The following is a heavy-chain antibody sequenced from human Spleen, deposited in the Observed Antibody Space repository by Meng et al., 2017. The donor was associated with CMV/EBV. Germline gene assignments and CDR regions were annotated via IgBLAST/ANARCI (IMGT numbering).Heavy chain of an antibody. CDR3: ARKGDAFDI. V-gene: IGHV1-8*01. J-gene: IGHJ3*02. CDR2: MNPNSGST. CDR1: GYTFTNYD. Sequence: ASVKVSCKASGYTFTNYDINWVRQATGQGLEWMGWMNPNSGSTGYAQRFQGRVTMTRNTSISTAYMELSSLRSEDTAVYYCARKGDAFDIWGQGTMVTVSS.